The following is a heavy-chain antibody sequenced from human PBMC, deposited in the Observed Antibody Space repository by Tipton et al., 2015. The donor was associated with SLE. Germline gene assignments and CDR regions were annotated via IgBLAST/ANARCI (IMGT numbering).Heavy chain of an antibody. Sequence: SLRLSCAASGFTFSDYYMSWIRQAPGKGLEWVSYISRSGTTIYYADPVRGRFTISRDNAKNSLYLQMNSLRAEDTAVYYCARDRFGELLDAFDLWGQGTMVTVSS. D-gene: IGHD3-10*01. J-gene: IGHJ3*01. CDR2: ISRSGTTI. CDR3: ARDRFGELLDAFDL. CDR1: GFTFSDYY. V-gene: IGHV3-11*01.